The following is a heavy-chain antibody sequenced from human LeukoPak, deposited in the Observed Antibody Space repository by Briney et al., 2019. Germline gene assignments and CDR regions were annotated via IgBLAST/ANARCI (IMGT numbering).Heavy chain of an antibody. CDR1: GFTFSSYE. D-gene: IGHD5-24*01. Sequence: GGSLRLSCAASGFTFSSYEMNWVRQAPGKGLEWVSTISGGGGSTYYADSVKGRFTISRDNSKNTLYLQMNSLRAEDTAVYYCAKGRRDGYNFDFDYRGQGTLVTVSS. CDR2: ISGGGGST. J-gene: IGHJ4*02. CDR3: AKGRRDGYNFDFDY. V-gene: IGHV3-23*01.